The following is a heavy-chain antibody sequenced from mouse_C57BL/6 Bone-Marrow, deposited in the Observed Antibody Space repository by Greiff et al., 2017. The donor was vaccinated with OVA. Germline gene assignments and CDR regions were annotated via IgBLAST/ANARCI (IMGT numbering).Heavy chain of an antibody. J-gene: IGHJ4*01. V-gene: IGHV3-8*01. D-gene: IGHD2-4*01. CDR2: ISYSGST. Sequence: EVMLVESGPGLAQPSQTLSLTCSVTGYSITSDYWNWIRKFPGNKLEYMGYISYSGSTYYNPSLKSRISITRDTSKNQYYLQLNSVTTEDTATYYCARGGRLRRYAMDYGGQGTSVTVSS. CDR1: GYSITSDY. CDR3: ARGGRLRRYAMDY.